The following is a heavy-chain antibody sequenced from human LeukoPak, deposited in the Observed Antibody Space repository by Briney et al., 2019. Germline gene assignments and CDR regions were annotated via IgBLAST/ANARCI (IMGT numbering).Heavy chain of an antibody. CDR2: IYHSGST. CDR1: GGSISSGGYY. CDR3: ARTRIFSGSYRQFYYYGMDV. Sequence: SQTLSLTCTVSGGSISSGGYYWSWIRQPPGKGLEWIGYIYHSGSTYYNPSLKSRVTISVDTSKNQFSLKLSSVTAADTAVYYCARTRIFSGSYRQFYYYGMDVWGQGTTVTVSS. D-gene: IGHD1-26*01. V-gene: IGHV4-30-2*01. J-gene: IGHJ6*02.